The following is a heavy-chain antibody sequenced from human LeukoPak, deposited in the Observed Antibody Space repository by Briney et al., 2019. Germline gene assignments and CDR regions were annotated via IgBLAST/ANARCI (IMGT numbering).Heavy chain of an antibody. CDR1: GGSFSGYY. CDR3: ARGVVVPAAAGAFDI. D-gene: IGHD2-2*01. V-gene: IGHV4-34*01. J-gene: IGHJ3*02. CDR2: INHSGST. Sequence: SETLSLTCAVYGGSFSGYYWSWIRQPPGKGLEWIGEINHSGSTNYNLSLKSRVTISVDTSKNQFSLKLSSVTAADTAVYYCARGVVVPAAAGAFDIWGQGTMVTVSS.